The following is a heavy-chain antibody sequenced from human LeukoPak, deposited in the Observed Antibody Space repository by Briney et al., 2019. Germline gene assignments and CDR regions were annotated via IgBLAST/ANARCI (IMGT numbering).Heavy chain of an antibody. J-gene: IGHJ4*02. D-gene: IGHD2-2*01. CDR3: ARSRAVPAPRPYYFDY. CDR2: IIPIFGTA. V-gene: IGHV1-69*13. Sequence: SVKVSCKASGGTFSSYAISWVRQAPGQGLEWMGGIIPIFGTANYAQKFQGRVTITADESTSTAYMELSSLRSEDTAVYYCARSRAVPAPRPYYFDYWGQGTLVTVSS. CDR1: GGTFSSYA.